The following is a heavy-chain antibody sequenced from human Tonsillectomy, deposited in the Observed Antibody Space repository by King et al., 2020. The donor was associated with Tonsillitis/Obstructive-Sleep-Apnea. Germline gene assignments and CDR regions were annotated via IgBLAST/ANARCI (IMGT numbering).Heavy chain of an antibody. CDR3: VRDDRDGRHLDY. Sequence: HVQLVESGAEVKKPGASVTVSCKASGYTFTRNYVHWVRQAPGQGLEWMGIINPSDGITTYAQKFQGRVTMTSDTSTSTVNMELSSLRPGDTALYYCVRDDRDGRHLDYWGQGSLVSVSS. V-gene: IGHV1-46*01. D-gene: IGHD5-24*01. CDR2: INPSDGIT. CDR1: GYTFTRNY. J-gene: IGHJ4*02.